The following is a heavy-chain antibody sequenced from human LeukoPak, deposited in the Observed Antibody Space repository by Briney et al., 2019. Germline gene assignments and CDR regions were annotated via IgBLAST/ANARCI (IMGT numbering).Heavy chain of an antibody. CDR1: GGSITSTTYY. CDR3: ARRPDTYYYDSSGYFVAAFDI. CDR2: IYYSGST. V-gene: IGHV4-39*07. J-gene: IGHJ3*02. D-gene: IGHD3-22*01. Sequence: PSETLSLTCTVSGGSITSTTYYWGWIRQPPGKGLEWIGSIYYSGSTYYNPSLKSRVTISVDTSKNQFSLKLSSVTAADTAVYYCARRPDTYYYDSSGYFVAAFDIWGQGTMVTVSS.